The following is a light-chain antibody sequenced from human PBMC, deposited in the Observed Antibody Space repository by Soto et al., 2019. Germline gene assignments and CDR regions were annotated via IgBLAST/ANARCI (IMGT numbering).Light chain of an antibody. CDR2: EAT. Sequence: QSVLTQPASVSGSPEQSITISCTGTSSDVGSYNLVSWYQQHPGKAPKVMIYEATKRPSGVSNRFSGSKSGNTASLTISGLQAEDEAEYYCSSYTNINTRACVFGTGTKVTVL. V-gene: IGLV2-14*02. CDR3: SSYTNINTRACV. CDR1: SSDVGSYNL. J-gene: IGLJ1*01.